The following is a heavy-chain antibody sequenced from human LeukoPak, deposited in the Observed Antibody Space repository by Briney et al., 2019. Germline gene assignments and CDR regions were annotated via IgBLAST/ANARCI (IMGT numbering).Heavy chain of an antibody. Sequence: PSETLSLTCAVSGGSISRSNWWSWVRQSPGQGLEWIGEIYDNGSTNYNPSLKSRVTISVDKSKNQFSLKLSSVTAADTAVYYCASPRAERSTWYAVDYWGQGTLVTVSA. V-gene: IGHV4-4*02. D-gene: IGHD6-13*01. CDR3: ASPRAERSTWYAVDY. J-gene: IGHJ4*02. CDR1: GGSISRSNW. CDR2: IYDNGST.